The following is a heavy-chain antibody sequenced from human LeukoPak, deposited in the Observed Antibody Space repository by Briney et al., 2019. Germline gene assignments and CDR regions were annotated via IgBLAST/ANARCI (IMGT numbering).Heavy chain of an antibody. D-gene: IGHD2-15*01. CDR2: IWYDESNK. Sequence: GGSLRLSCAASGFTFSSYGMHWVRQPPGKWLGWVGVIWYDESNKYYADSVKGRFTLSRDNSKNTLYLQMTSLRAEDTAVNYCAKDLTPYCSGGSCYSSHDAFDIWGQGTMVTVSS. CDR3: AKDLTPYCSGGSCYSSHDAFDI. V-gene: IGHV3-33*06. J-gene: IGHJ3*02. CDR1: GFTFSSYG.